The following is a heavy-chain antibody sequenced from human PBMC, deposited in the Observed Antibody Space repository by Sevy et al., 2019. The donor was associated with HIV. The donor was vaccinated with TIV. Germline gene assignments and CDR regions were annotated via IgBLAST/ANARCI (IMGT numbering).Heavy chain of an antibody. J-gene: IGHJ5*02. CDR3: TTGGMAARFDP. V-gene: IGHV3-15*01. CDR2: IKSKTDGGTT. D-gene: IGHD6-6*01. Sequence: GGSLRLSCVASGFTFSNAWMSWVRQAPGKGLEWVGRIKSKTDGGTTDYAAPVKGKFTISRDDSKITLYLQMNSLKTEDTAVYYCTTGGMAARFDPWGQGTLVTVSS. CDR1: GFTFSNAW.